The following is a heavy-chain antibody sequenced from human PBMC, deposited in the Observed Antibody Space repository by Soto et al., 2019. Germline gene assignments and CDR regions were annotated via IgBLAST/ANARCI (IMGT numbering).Heavy chain of an antibody. Sequence: QVQLVQSGAEVQKPGASAKVSCKASGYTFTRYGITCVRQAPGQGLEWMGWISGYTGHTNTAQKVQGRVNMTTDTSTSTAYMELRSLKSDDTAVYYCARRHGVGAFDIWGQGTMVTVSS. CDR3: ARRHGVGAFDI. CDR1: GYTFTRYG. CDR2: ISGYTGHT. D-gene: IGHD3-10*01. V-gene: IGHV1-18*04. J-gene: IGHJ3*02.